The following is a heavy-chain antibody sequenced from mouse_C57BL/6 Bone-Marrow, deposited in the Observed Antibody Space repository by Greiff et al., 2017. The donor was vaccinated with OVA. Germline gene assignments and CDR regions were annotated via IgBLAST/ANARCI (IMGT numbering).Heavy chain of an antibody. J-gene: IGHJ1*03. D-gene: IGHD2-10*02. CDR2: ISSGGSYT. V-gene: IGHV5-6*01. CDR1: GFTFSSYG. Sequence: EVKLMESGGDLVKPGGSLKLSCAASGFTFSSYGMSWVRQTPDKRLEWVATISSGGSYTYYPESVKGRFTISRDNAKNTLYSQMSSLKSEDTAMYYCVRQGYGNYEWYFDVWGTGTTVTVSS. CDR3: VRQGYGNYEWYFDV.